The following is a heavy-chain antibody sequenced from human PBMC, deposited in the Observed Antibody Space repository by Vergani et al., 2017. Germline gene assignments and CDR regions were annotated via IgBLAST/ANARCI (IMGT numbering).Heavy chain of an antibody. J-gene: IGHJ6*02. CDR3: AKANPPKSGLDDLYSYQAMDD. Sequence: EVQLLESGGDLVQPGGSLRLSCAASGFTFNHYAMNWVRQAPGKGLEWVSGISGSGGSTYYAGSVKGRFTISRDSSKNTLYLQMNSLSAGDTAVYDSAKANPPKSGLDDLYSYQAMDDWGQGTTVTVSS. D-gene: IGHD5-12*01. CDR1: GFTFNHYA. CDR2: ISGSGGST. V-gene: IGHV3-23*01.